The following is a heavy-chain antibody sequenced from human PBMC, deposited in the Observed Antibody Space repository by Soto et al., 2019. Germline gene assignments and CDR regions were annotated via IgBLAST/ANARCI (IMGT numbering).Heavy chain of an antibody. V-gene: IGHV4-39*01. Sequence: QLQLQESGPGLVKPSETLSLTCTVSGVSINTNNYYWGWVRQPPGKGLEWIGNIFYSGSTFDNPSLRSRLTISVDTSKNQFSLRLNSVTAADAAVYYCAGFVVPASRNTGFDYWGQGTLVTVSS. CDR2: IFYSGST. J-gene: IGHJ4*02. CDR3: AGFVVPASRNTGFDY. CDR1: GVSINTNNYY. D-gene: IGHD2-15*01.